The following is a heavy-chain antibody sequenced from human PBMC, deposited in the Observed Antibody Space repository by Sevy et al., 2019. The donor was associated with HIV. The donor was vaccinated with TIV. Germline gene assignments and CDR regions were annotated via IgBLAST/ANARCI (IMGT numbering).Heavy chain of an antibody. CDR3: AAGGYYGSGSYYAWGAFDI. J-gene: IGHJ3*02. CDR1: GFTFTSSA. CDR2: IVVGSGNT. Sequence: ASVKGSCKASGFTFTSSAMQWVRQARGQRLEWIGWIVVGSGNTNYAQKFQERVTITRDMSTSTAYMELSSLRSEDTAVYYWAAGGYYGSGSYYAWGAFDIWGQGTMVTVSS. V-gene: IGHV1-58*02. D-gene: IGHD3-10*01.